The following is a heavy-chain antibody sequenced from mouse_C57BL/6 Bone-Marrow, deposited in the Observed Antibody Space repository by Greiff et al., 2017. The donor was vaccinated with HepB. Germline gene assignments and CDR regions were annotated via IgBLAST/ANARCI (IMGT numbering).Heavy chain of an antibody. D-gene: IGHD1-1*01. CDR2: ISNGGGST. CDR3: ARHLSSPFAY. CDR1: GFTFSDYY. Sequence: EVQVVESGGGLVQPGGSLKLSCAASGFTFSDYYMYWVRQTPEKRLEWVAYISNGGGSTYYPDTVKGRFTISRDNAKNTLYLQMSRLKSEDTAMYYCARHLSSPFAYWGQGTLVTVSA. J-gene: IGHJ3*01. V-gene: IGHV5-12*01.